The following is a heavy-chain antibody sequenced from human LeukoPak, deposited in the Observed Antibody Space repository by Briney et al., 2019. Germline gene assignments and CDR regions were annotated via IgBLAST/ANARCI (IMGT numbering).Heavy chain of an antibody. V-gene: IGHV4-34*01. CDR1: GGSFSGYY. CDR3: ARVRGSSWNADYYYHYMDV. D-gene: IGHD6-13*01. Sequence: SETLSLTCAVYGGSFSGYYWSWIRQPPGKGLEWIGEINHSGSTNYNPSLKSRVTMSVDTSKNQFSLKVNSVTAADTAVYYCARVRGSSWNADYYYHYMDVWGKETTVTISS. J-gene: IGHJ6*03. CDR2: INHSGST.